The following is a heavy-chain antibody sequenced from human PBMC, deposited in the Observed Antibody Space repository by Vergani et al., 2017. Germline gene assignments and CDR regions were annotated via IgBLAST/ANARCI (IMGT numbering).Heavy chain of an antibody. CDR3: ARLGLYSSGWLEPADDAFDI. CDR1: GGSISSSSYY. D-gene: IGHD6-19*01. V-gene: IGHV4-39*01. J-gene: IGHJ3*02. Sequence: QLQLQESGPGLVKPSETLSLTCTVSGGSISSSSYYWGWIRQPPGKGLEWIGSIYYSGSTYYNPSLKSRVTISVDTSKNQFSLKLSSVTAADTAVYYCARLGLYSSGWLEPADDAFDIWGQGTMVTVSS. CDR2: IYYSGST.